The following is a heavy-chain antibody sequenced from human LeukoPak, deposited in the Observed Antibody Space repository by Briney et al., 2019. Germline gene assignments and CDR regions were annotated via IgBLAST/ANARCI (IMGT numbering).Heavy chain of an antibody. CDR2: INHSGST. J-gene: IGHJ4*02. CDR3: ASNRYDYVWGSYHPWYFDY. V-gene: IGHV4-34*01. D-gene: IGHD3-16*02. Sequence: SETLSLTCAVYGVSFSGYYWSWIRQPPGKGLEWLGEINHSGSTNYNPSLKSRVTISVDTSKTQFSLKLSSVTAADTAVYYCASNRYDYVWGSYHPWYFDYWGQGTLVTVSS. CDR1: GVSFSGYY.